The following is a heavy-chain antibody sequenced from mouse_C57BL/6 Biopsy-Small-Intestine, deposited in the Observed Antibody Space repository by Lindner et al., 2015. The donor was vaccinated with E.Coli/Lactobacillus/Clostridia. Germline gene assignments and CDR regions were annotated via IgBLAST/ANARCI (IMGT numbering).Heavy chain of an antibody. J-gene: IGHJ1*03. D-gene: IGHD1-1*01. CDR1: GYAFSSYW. CDR2: INPNYGTT. CDR3: ARGYYGSRGYFDV. Sequence: QLQESGAELVKPGASVKISCKASGYAFSSYWMNWVKQSNGKSLEWIGVINPNYGTTSYNQKFKGKATLTVDQSSSTAYMQLNSLTSEDSAVYYCARGYYGSRGYFDVWGTGTTVTVSS. V-gene: IGHV1-39*01.